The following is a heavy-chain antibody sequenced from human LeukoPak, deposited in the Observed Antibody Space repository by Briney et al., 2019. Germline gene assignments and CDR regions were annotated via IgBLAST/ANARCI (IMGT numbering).Heavy chain of an antibody. V-gene: IGHV3-20*04. CDR1: GFTFGDYY. D-gene: IGHD6-13*01. Sequence: GGTLRLSCAASGFTFGDYYMSWVRHAPGKGLEWVPGINWNGGSTGYADSVKGRFTISGDNAKNSLYLQMNSLRAEDTALYYCAREIAATRFDPWGQGTLVTVSS. CDR2: INWNGGST. CDR3: AREIAATRFDP. J-gene: IGHJ5*02.